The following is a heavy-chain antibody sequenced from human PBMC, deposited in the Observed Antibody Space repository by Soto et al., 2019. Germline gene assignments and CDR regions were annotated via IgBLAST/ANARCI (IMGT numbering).Heavy chain of an antibody. CDR1: EFTFSNYA. D-gene: IGHD6-19*01. Sequence: PGGSLRLSCAASEFTFSNYAMSWVRQAPGKGLEWVSAISYGGGTTYYADSVKGRFTISRDNAKNSLYLQMNSLRAEDTAVYYCARDPGYSSGWYASPPYYYCCGMDVWGQGTTVTVSS. CDR3: ARDPGYSSGWYASPPYYYCCGMDV. V-gene: IGHV3-23*01. J-gene: IGHJ6*02. CDR2: ISYGGGTT.